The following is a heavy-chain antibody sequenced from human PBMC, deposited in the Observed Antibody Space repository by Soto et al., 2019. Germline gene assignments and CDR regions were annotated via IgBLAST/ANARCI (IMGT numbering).Heavy chain of an antibody. CDR3: AGAQNSNDVRGDAFDN. D-gene: IGHD1-1*01. J-gene: IGHJ3*02. CDR2: IIPILGIA. Sequence: QVQLVQSGAEVKKPGSSVKVSCKASGGTFSSYTISWVRQAPGQGLEWMGRIIPILGIANYAQKFQGRVTITADKSTSTAYMELSSLRSEDTAVYYCAGAQNSNDVRGDAFDNWCQGTMVTISS. CDR1: GGTFSSYT. V-gene: IGHV1-69*02.